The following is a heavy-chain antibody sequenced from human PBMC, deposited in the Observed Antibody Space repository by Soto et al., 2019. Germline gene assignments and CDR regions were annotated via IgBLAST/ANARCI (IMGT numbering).Heavy chain of an antibody. CDR1: GGSFSGYY. Sequence: QVQLQQWGAGLLKPSETLSLTCAVYGGSFSGYYWTWFRQPPGKGLAWIGEISPSGTTKYIPSLKRRVTISADTSKNQFSLKVTSVTAADTAVYYCVTSLWCGTQPEIWGQGALVTVSS. CDR2: ISPSGTT. J-gene: IGHJ4*02. V-gene: IGHV4-34*01. D-gene: IGHD2-21*01. CDR3: VTSLWCGTQPEI.